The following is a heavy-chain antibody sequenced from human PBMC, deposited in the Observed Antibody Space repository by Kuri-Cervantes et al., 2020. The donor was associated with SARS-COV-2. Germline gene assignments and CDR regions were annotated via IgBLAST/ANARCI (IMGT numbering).Heavy chain of an antibody. D-gene: IGHD6-19*01. V-gene: IGHV1-18*01. CDR2: ISAYNGNT. J-gene: IGHJ3*02. CDR3: ARVIIAVAGTDAFDI. CDR1: GYPFTGFY. Sequence: ASVKVSCKASGYPFTGFYLHWVRQTPGQGLEWMGWISAYNGNTNYAQKLQGRVTMTTDTSTSTAYMELRSLRSDDTAVYYCARVIIAVAGTDAFDIWGQGTMVTVSS.